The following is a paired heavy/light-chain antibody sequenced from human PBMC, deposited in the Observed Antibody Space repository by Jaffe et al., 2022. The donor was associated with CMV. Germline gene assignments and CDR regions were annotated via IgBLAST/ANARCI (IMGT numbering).Heavy chain of an antibody. CDR2: IKSKTDGGTT. CDR3: TFTIDTFLFGAEYEYYYYMDV. V-gene: IGHV3-15*01. J-gene: IGHJ6*03. CDR1: GFTFSNAW. D-gene: IGHD3-9*01. Sequence: EVQLVESGGGLVKPGGSLRLSCAASGFTFSNAWMSWVRQAPGKGLEWVGRIKSKTDGGTTDYAAPVKGRFTISRDDSKNTLYLQMNSLKTEDTAVYYCTFTIDTFLFGAEYEYYYYMDVWGKGTTVTVSS.
Light chain of an antibody. Sequence: DIQMTQSPSSVSASVGDRVTITCRASQGISSWLAWYQQKPGKAPKLLIYAASSLQSGVPSRFSGSGSGTDFTLTISSLQPEDFATYYCQQANSFLGITFGQGTRLEIK. J-gene: IGKJ5*01. CDR1: QGISSW. CDR2: AAS. CDR3: QQANSFLGIT. V-gene: IGKV1-12*01.